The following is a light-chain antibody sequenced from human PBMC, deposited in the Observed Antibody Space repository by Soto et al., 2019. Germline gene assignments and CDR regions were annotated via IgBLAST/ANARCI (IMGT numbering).Light chain of an antibody. V-gene: IGLV3-1*01. J-gene: IGLJ1*01. CDR1: TLGDKY. Sequence: SYELTQPPSVSVSPGQTASITCSGDTLGDKYVSWYHQKPGQSPVLLIYQDTKRPSGIPERFSGSNSGNTATLTIRGTQAMDEADYYCQAWDSGPGVFGTGTKLTVL. CDR2: QDT. CDR3: QAWDSGPGV.